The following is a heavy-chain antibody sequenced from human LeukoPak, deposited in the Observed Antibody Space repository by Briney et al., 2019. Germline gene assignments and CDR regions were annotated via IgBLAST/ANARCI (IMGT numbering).Heavy chain of an antibody. D-gene: IGHD3-10*01. CDR2: ISTSSSDN. V-gene: IGHV3-21*01. CDR1: GFTFCEYS. Sequence: PGGYLSLYCAASGFTFCEYSMNWVRQAPGQGLEWVSFISTSSSDNYYGVSVKVRFTISRDDARNSVSLQMNRRRAEYTAVYYCARQVSGYGSGSFYFDYWGQGMLVTVSS. J-gene: IGHJ4*02. CDR3: ARQVSGYGSGSFYFDY.